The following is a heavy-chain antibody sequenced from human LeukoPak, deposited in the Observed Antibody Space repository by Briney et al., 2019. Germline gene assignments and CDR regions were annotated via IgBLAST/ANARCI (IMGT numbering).Heavy chain of an antibody. CDR2: ISSSSSYM. D-gene: IGHD5-12*01. Sequence: GGSLRLSCAASGFTFSSYSMNWVRQAPGKGLEWVSSISSSSSYMYYADSVKGRFTISRDNAKNSLYLQMNSLRAEDTAVYYCAREYSGYDLAGAFDYWGQGTLVTVSS. CDR1: GFTFSSYS. V-gene: IGHV3-21*01. J-gene: IGHJ4*02. CDR3: AREYSGYDLAGAFDY.